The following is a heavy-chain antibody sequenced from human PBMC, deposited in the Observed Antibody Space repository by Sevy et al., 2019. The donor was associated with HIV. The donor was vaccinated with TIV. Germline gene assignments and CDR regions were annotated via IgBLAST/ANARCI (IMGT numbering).Heavy chain of an antibody. CDR2: ISSSSSYI. CDR1: GFTFSSYS. CDR3: ARAIDTAFDY. J-gene: IGHJ4*02. V-gene: IGHV3-21*01. D-gene: IGHD5-18*01. Sequence: GGSLRLSCAASGFTFSSYSMNWVRQAPGKGLEWVSSISSSSSYIYYADSVKGRFTISRDNAKNSLYLQMNSLRAEDTAEYYCARAIDTAFDYWGQGTLVTVSS.